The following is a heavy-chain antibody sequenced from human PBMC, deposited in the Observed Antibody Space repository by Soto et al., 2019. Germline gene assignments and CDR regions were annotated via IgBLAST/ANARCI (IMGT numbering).Heavy chain of an antibody. CDR3: ARVGYSSGHFDS. J-gene: IGHJ4*02. CDR2: VYYTGST. D-gene: IGHD6-19*01. CDR1: GDSMNGHY. Sequence: QVHLQESGPGLVKPSETLSLTCAVSGDSMNGHYWSWTRQPPGKGLEWIAYVYYTGSTSYNPSFQGRLTISVDTSMNYLSLKVRSLTAADTAVYYCARVGYSSGHFDSWGQGTLVSVSS. V-gene: IGHV4-59*11.